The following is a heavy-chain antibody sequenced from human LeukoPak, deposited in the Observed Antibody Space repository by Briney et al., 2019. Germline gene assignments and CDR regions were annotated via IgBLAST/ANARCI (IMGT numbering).Heavy chain of an antibody. J-gene: IGHJ4*02. CDR1: GGTFSSDA. Sequence: GASVKVSCKASGGTFSSDAISWVRQAPGQALEWMGGIIPIFGTANYAQKCQGRVTITTDDSTSTAYMELSSLRSEDTAVYYCARAQYYYDSSGYYYPDYFDYWGQGTLVTVSS. CDR3: ARAQYYYDSSGYYYPDYFDY. D-gene: IGHD3-22*01. V-gene: IGHV1-69*05. CDR2: IIPIFGTA.